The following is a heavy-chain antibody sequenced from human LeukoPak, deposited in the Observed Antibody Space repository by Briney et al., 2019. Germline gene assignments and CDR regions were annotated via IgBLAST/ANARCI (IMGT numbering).Heavy chain of an antibody. CDR1: GGSISSSSYY. CDR2: IYYSGST. Sequence: PSETLSLTCTVSGGSISSSSYYWGWIRQPPGKGLEWIGSIYYSGSTYYNPSLKSRVTISVDTSKNQFSLKLSSVTAADTAVSYCARSPPRIAVAGFYFDYWGQGTLVTVSS. D-gene: IGHD6-19*01. V-gene: IGHV4-39*07. J-gene: IGHJ4*02. CDR3: ARSPPRIAVAGFYFDY.